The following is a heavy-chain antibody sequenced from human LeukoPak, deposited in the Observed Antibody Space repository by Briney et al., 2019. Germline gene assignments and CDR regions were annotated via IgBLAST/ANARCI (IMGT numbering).Heavy chain of an antibody. CDR1: GYTFTGYF. CDR2: INPNSGGT. CDR3: ARRHFGSGTYVDY. J-gene: IGHJ4*02. V-gene: IGHV1-2*02. Sequence: GASVKVSCKASGYTFTGYFIHWVRQAPGQGLEWMGWINPNSGGTNYAQKFQGRVTMTTDTSMTTAYMELRRLRSDDTAVYYCARRHFGSGTYVDYWGQGTLVTVSS. D-gene: IGHD3-10*01.